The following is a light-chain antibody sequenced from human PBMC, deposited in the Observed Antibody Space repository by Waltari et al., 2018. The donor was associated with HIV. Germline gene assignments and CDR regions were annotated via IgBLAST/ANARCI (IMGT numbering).Light chain of an antibody. CDR3: QSYASSLSVVHVV. CDR2: SNN. Sequence: QSVLTQPPSVSGAPGQRVTISCTGSSSTIGAGYDVHWYQQLPGTAPRLLIYSNNNRPSGVPDRFSGSKSGTSASLAITGLHTEDEADYYCQSYASSLSVVHVVFGGGTKLTVL. J-gene: IGLJ2*01. CDR1: SSTIGAGYD. V-gene: IGLV1-40*01.